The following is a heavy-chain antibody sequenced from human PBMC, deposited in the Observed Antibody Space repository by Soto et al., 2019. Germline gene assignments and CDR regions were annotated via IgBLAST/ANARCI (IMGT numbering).Heavy chain of an antibody. D-gene: IGHD3-16*02. CDR2: IIPIFGTA. V-gene: IGHV1-69*06. CDR3: ASLYYDYVWGSYRYFDY. J-gene: IGHJ4*02. Sequence: WASVKVSCKASGGTFSSYAISWVRQAPGQGLEWMGGIIPIFGTANYAQKFQGRVTITADKSTSTAYMELSSLRSEDTAVYYCASLYYDYVWGSYRYFDYWGQGTLVTVSS. CDR1: GGTFSSYA.